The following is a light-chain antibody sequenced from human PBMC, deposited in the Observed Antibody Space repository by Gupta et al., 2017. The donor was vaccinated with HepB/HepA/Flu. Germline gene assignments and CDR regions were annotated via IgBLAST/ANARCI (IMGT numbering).Light chain of an antibody. Sequence: DIQMTQSPSSLSASVGDRVTITCRASQSISSYLDWYQQKPGKAPKLLIYAASSLQSGVPSRFSGSGSGTEFTLTISSLQPEDIATYYCQQSNSSPRTFGQGTKVEIK. J-gene: IGKJ1*01. V-gene: IGKV1-39*01. CDR2: AAS. CDR1: QSISSY. CDR3: QQSNSSPRT.